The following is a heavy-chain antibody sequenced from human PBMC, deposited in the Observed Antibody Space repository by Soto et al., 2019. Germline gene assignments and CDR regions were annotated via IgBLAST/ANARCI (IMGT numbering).Heavy chain of an antibody. CDR3: ARESARYCSSTSCSRQYFQH. CDR2: INHSGST. V-gene: IGHV4-34*01. J-gene: IGHJ1*01. Sequence: QVQLQQWGAGLLKPSETLSLTCAVYGGSFSGYYWSWIRQPPGKGLEWNGEINHSGSTNYNPSLKIRVTISVDTSKNQFSLKLSSVTAADTAVYYCARESARYCSSTSCSRQYFQHWGQGTLVTVSS. D-gene: IGHD2-2*01. CDR1: GGSFSGYY.